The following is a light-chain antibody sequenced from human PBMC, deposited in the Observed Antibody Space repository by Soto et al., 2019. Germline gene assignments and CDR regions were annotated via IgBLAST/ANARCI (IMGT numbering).Light chain of an antibody. V-gene: IGKV3-15*01. Sequence: ELVLTQSPATLSVSPGDRATLSYRASQSVSRNLAWYQQKPGQAPRLLIYGASTRATGVPARFSGSGSATEFTLSISSLQSEDVAVYYCQQYGDWPPETFGQGTKLEI. CDR3: QQYGDWPPET. J-gene: IGKJ2*01. CDR2: GAS. CDR1: QSVSRN.